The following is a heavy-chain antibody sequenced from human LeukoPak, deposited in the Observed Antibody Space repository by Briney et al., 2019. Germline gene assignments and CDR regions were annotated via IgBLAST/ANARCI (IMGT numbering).Heavy chain of an antibody. V-gene: IGHV4-39*01. D-gene: IGHD6-13*01. CDR3: ASTSSISAAGPSDI. J-gene: IGHJ3*02. Sequence: SETLSLTCAVYGGSFSSYYWGWIRQPPGKGLEWIGSIYYSGSIYYNPSLKSRVTIFVDTSKNQFSLKLSSVTAADTAVYYCASTSSISAAGPSDIWGQGTMVTVSS. CDR2: IYYSGSI. CDR1: GGSFSSYY.